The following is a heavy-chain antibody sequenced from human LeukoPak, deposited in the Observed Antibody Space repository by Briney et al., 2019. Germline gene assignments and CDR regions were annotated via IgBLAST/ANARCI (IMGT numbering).Heavy chain of an antibody. CDR1: GYTFTVYY. Sequence: GASVTVSFTASGYTFTVYYMHWVRQAPGQGLEWMGWINPNSGGTNYAQKFQGRVTMTRDTSISTAYMELSRLRSDDTAVYYCARGVATDSWGQGTLVTVSS. J-gene: IGHJ4*02. V-gene: IGHV1-2*02. D-gene: IGHD5-12*01. CDR3: ARGVATDS. CDR2: INPNSGGT.